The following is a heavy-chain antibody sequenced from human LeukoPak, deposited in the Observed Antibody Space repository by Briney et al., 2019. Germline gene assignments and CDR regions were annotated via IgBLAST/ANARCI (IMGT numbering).Heavy chain of an antibody. V-gene: IGHV3-33*01. Sequence: PGRSLRLSCAASGFSFDTHGMHWVRQAPGKELEWVAVIWYDGSNKYYADSVKGRFTISRDNSKNTLYLQMNSLRAEDTAVYYRAREPPHDMTTEEGREDYWGQGTLVTVSS. CDR2: IWYDGSNK. CDR1: GFSFDTHG. CDR3: AREPPHDMTTEEGREDY. J-gene: IGHJ4*02. D-gene: IGHD4-17*01.